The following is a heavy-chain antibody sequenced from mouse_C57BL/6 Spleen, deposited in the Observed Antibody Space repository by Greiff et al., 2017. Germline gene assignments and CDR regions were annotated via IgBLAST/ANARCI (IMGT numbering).Heavy chain of an antibody. J-gene: IGHJ1*03. CDR3: ASHDVSRYFDV. CDR1: GYTFTSYT. V-gene: IGHV1-4*01. Sequence: VKLVESGAELARPGASVKMSCKASGYTFTSYTMHWVKQRPGQGLEWIGYINPSSGYTKYNQKFKDKATLTADKSSSTAYMQLSSLTSEDSAVYYCASHDVSRYFDVWGTGTTVTVSS. D-gene: IGHD2-3*01. CDR2: INPSSGYT.